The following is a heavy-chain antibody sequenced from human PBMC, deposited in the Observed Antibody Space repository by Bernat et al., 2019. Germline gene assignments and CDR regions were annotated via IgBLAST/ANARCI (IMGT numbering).Heavy chain of an antibody. D-gene: IGHD2-21*02. CDR2: IYYSGST. Sequence: QVQLQESGPGLVKPSETLSLTCTVSGGSISSYYWSWIRQPPGKGLEWIGYIYYSGSTNYNPSLKSRVTISVDTSKNQFSLKLSSVTAADTAVYYCARSCGGDCYFDYWGQGTLVTVSS. J-gene: IGHJ4*02. CDR1: GGSISSYY. V-gene: IGHV4-59*08. CDR3: ARSCGGDCYFDY.